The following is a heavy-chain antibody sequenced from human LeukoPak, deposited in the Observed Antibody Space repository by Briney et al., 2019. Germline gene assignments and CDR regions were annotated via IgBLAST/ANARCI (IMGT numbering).Heavy chain of an antibody. V-gene: IGHV3-23*01. CDR2: ISGSGGST. J-gene: IGHJ4*02. Sequence: GGSLRLSCAASGFTFSSYAMHWVRQAPGKGLEWVSAISGSGGSTYYADSVKGRFTISRDNSKNTLYLQMNSLRAEDTAVYYCANRIAVAGTVYWGQGTLVTVSS. CDR3: ANRIAVAGTVY. D-gene: IGHD6-19*01. CDR1: GFTFSSYA.